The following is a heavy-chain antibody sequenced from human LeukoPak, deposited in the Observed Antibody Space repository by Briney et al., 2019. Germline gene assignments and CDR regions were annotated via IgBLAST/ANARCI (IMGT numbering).Heavy chain of an antibody. CDR2: INHSGST. J-gene: IGHJ4*02. Sequence: SETLSLTCSVSGGSINSYYWSWIRQPPGKGLEWIGEINHSGSTNYNPSLKSRVTISVDTSKNQFSLKLSSVTAADTAVYYCARKGSGWYSGFVLTPFDYWGQGTLVTVSS. V-gene: IGHV4-34*01. D-gene: IGHD6-19*01. CDR3: ARKGSGWYSGFVLTPFDY. CDR1: GGSINSYY.